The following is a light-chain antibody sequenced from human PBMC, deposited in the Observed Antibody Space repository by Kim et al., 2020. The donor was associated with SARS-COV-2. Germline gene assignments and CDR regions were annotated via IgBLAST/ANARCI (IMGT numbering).Light chain of an antibody. CDR2: GAS. V-gene: IGKV1-17*01. J-gene: IGKJ5*01. Sequence: ASVGDRVTITCRASQDIRNDLGWYQQNPGRAPKRRIYGASSLQSGVPSRFSGSGSGTEFTLTISSVQPEDFATYFCIQHSTYAIGFGQGTRLEIK. CDR1: QDIRND. CDR3: IQHSTYAIG.